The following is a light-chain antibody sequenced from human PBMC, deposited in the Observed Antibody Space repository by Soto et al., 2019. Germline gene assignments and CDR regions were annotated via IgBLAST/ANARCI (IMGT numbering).Light chain of an antibody. CDR2: DVS. CDR1: SSDVGGYNY. CDR3: TSYTTSSTLV. Sequence: QSALTQPASVSGPPGQSITISCTGTSSDVGGYNYVSWYQQYPGKAPKLMIYDVSNRPSGVSNRFSGSKSGNTASLTISGLQAEDEADYYCTSYTTSSTLVFGTGTKLTVL. V-gene: IGLV2-14*01. J-gene: IGLJ1*01.